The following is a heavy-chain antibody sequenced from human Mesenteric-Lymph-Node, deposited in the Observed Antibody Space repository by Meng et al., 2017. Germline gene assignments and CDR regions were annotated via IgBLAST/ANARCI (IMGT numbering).Heavy chain of an antibody. CDR2: INHSGST. Sequence: QVEHKLGGQGLLNHSATLALPWRGYGGSFSGDYWSWIRQPPGKGLEWIGEINHSGSTNYNPSLKSRVTISVDTSKNQFSLKLSSVTAADTAVYYCARGLMITFGGVIVGHPWGQGTLVTVSS. J-gene: IGHJ5*02. V-gene: IGHV4-34*01. CDR3: ARGLMITFGGVIVGHP. D-gene: IGHD3-16*02. CDR1: GGSFSGDY.